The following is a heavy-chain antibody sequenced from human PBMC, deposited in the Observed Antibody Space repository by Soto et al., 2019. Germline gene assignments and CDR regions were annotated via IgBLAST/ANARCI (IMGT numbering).Heavy chain of an antibody. D-gene: IGHD3-3*01. CDR3: ARGGRDFWSGYYKDY. J-gene: IGHJ4*02. CDR1: GGSISSGDYY. Sequence: SETLSLTCTVSGGSISSGDYYWSWIRQPPGKGLEWIGYIYYSGSTYYNPSLKSRVTISVDTSKNQFSLKLSSVTAADTAVYYCARGGRDFWSGYYKDYWAQGTLVTVSS. V-gene: IGHV4-30-4*01. CDR2: IYYSGST.